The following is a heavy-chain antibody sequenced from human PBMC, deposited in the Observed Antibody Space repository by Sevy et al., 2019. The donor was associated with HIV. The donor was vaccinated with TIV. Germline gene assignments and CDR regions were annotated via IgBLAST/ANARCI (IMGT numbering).Heavy chain of an antibody. D-gene: IGHD2-15*01. CDR3: ATGFPGEYVDCSSCYSDYFAY. CDR2: FDPEDGET. Sequence: ASVKVSCKVSGYTLIEFSMHWVRQAPGKGLEWMGGFDPEDGETTYAQRFQGRVTMTEDTSTDTAYMELSSLRSEDTAVYYCATGFPGEYVDCSSCYSDYFAYWGQGTLVTVSS. V-gene: IGHV1-24*01. CDR1: GYTLIEFS. J-gene: IGHJ4*02.